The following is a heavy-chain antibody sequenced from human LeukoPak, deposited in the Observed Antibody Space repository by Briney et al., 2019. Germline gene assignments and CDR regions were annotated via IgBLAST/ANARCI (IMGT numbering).Heavy chain of an antibody. J-gene: IGHJ4*02. CDR3: ARDRGIAAAGTGY. Sequence: GGSLRLSCAASGFTFSSYSMNWVRQAPGKGLEWVSYISSSSSTIYYADSVKGRLTISRDNAKNSLYLQMNSLRAEDTAVYYCARDRGIAAAGTGYWGQGTLVTVSS. D-gene: IGHD6-13*01. CDR2: ISSSSSTI. CDR1: GFTFSSYS. V-gene: IGHV3-48*01.